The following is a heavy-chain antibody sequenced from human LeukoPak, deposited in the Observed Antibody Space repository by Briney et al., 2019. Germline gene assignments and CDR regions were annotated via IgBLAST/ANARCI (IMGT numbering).Heavy chain of an antibody. J-gene: IGHJ4*02. Sequence: PGGSLRLSCAASGFTFSSYAMHWVRQAPGKGLEWVAVISYDGSNKYYADSVKGRFTISRDNSKNTLYLQMNSLRAEDTAVYYCATTPLRFLEWSSAPDVDYWGQGTLVTVSS. CDR1: GFTFSSYA. CDR3: ATTPLRFLEWSSAPDVDY. D-gene: IGHD3-3*01. CDR2: ISYDGSNK. V-gene: IGHV3-30-3*01.